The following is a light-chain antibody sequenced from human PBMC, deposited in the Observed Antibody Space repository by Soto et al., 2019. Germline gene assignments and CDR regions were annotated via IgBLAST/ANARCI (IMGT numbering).Light chain of an antibody. V-gene: IGKV1-9*01. J-gene: IGKJ5*01. Sequence: GESVTITCRASQVISTSLAWSQVKPGKAPKLLIYAASTLESGVPSRFSATVSGTEGSLTITSLQPEDCETYDCQQLFNSPITFGQGTRLEIK. CDR2: AAS. CDR1: QVISTS. CDR3: QQLFNSPIT.